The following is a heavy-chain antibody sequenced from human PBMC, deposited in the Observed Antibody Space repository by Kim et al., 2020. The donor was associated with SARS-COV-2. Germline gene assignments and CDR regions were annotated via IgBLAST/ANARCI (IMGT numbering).Heavy chain of an antibody. CDR2: IYHSGST. D-gene: IGHD6-19*01. V-gene: IGHV4-4*02. CDR3: ARERVAGYSSGWKYYYYGMDV. J-gene: IGHJ6*02. CDR1: GGSISSSNW. Sequence: SETLSLTCAVSGGSISSSNWWSWVRQPPGKGLEWIGEIYHSGSTNYNPSLKSRVTISVDKSKNQFSLKLSSVTAADTAVYYCARERVAGYSSGWKYYYYGMDVWGQGTTVTVSS.